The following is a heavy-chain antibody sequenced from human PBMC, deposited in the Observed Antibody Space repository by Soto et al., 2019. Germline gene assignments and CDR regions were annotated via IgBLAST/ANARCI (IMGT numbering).Heavy chain of an antibody. D-gene: IGHD3-3*01. Sequence: PSETLSLTWTVSGGSISSGGYYWSWIRQHPGKGLEWIGYIYYSGSTYYNPSLKSRVTISVDTSKNQFSLKLSSVTAADTAVYYCARAPRVLRFLEWIGETYYYYYMDVWGKGTTVTVSS. CDR2: IYYSGST. V-gene: IGHV4-31*02. CDR3: ARAPRVLRFLEWIGETYYYYYMDV. CDR1: GGSISSGGYY. J-gene: IGHJ6*03.